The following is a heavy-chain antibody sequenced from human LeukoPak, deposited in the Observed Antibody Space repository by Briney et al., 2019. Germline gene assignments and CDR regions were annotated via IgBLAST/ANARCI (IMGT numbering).Heavy chain of an antibody. CDR3: ARESPGGY. CDR1: GFTFSTYE. Sequence: GGSLRLSCAASGFTFSTYEMNWVRQAPGKGLEWVSYISSSGGSISYADSVKGRFTISRDNAKNSLYLQMTSLRAEDTAVYYCARESPGGYWGQGTLVTVSS. D-gene: IGHD3-10*01. V-gene: IGHV3-48*03. CDR2: ISSSGGSI. J-gene: IGHJ4*02.